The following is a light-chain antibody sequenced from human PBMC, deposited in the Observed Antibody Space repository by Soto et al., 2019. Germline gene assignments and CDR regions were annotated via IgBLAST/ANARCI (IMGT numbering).Light chain of an antibody. CDR2: EVS. V-gene: IGLV2-23*02. CDR3: SSYATCNTYV. Sequence: QSALTQPASVSGSPGQSITISCTGSSSDIGTSNLVSWYQQVPGKAPKLMIFEVSERPSGISSRFSGSKSGNTASLTITGLQAEDEADYFCSSYATCNTYVFGSGTELTVL. J-gene: IGLJ1*01. CDR1: SSDIGTSNL.